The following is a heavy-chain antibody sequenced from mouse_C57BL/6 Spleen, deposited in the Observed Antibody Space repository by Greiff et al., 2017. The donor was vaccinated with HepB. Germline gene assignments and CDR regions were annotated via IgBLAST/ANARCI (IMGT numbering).Heavy chain of an antibody. J-gene: IGHJ4*01. V-gene: IGHV5-6*02. Sequence: EVKLVESGGDLVKPGGSLKLSCAASGFTFSSYGMSWVRQTPDKRLEWVATISSGGSYTCYPDSVKGRFTISRDNAKNTLYLQMSSLKSEDTAMYYCARPLDSSGYGGAMDYWGQGTSVTVSS. D-gene: IGHD3-2*02. CDR1: GFTFSSYG. CDR3: ARPLDSSGYGGAMDY. CDR2: ISSGGSYT.